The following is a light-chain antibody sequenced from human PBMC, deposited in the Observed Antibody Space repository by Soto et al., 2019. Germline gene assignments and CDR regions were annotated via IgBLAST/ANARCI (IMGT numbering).Light chain of an antibody. CDR3: SSYVSNNNYV. V-gene: IGLV2-14*01. J-gene: IGLJ1*01. CDR2: GVS. CDR1: SSDIGGYNY. Sequence: QSVLTQPASVSGSPGQSITISCTGTSSDIGGYNYVSWYQQYPGKAPKLMIYGVSSRPSGVSNRFSGSKSGNTASLTITGLQAEDEADYYCSSYVSNNNYVFGTGTKVTVL.